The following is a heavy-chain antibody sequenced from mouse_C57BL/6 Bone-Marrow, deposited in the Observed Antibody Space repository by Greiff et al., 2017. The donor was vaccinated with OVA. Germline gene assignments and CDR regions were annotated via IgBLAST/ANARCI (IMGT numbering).Heavy chain of an antibody. J-gene: IGHJ3*01. CDR2: IDPENGDT. Sequence: EVKLVDSGAELVRPGASVKLSCTASGFNIKDDYMHWVKQRPEQGLEWIGWIDPENGDTEYASKFQGKATITADTSSNTAYLQLSSLTSEDTAVYYCTTDDGPPWFAYWGQGTLVTVSA. V-gene: IGHV14-4*01. CDR3: TTDDGPPWFAY. D-gene: IGHD2-3*01. CDR1: GFNIKDDY.